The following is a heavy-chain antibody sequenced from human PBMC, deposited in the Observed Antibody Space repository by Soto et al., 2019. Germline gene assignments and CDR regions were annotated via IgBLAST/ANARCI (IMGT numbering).Heavy chain of an antibody. J-gene: IGHJ3*02. CDR1: GFTFSSYG. CDR3: AKDRRQKLVRDAFDI. Sequence: GGSLRLSCAASGFTFSSYGMHWVRQAPGKGLEWVAVISCDGSNKYYADSVKGRFTISRDNSKNTLYLQMNSLRADDTAVYYCAKDRRQKLVRDAFDIWGQGTMVTVSS. CDR2: ISCDGSNK. V-gene: IGHV3-30*18. D-gene: IGHD6-13*01.